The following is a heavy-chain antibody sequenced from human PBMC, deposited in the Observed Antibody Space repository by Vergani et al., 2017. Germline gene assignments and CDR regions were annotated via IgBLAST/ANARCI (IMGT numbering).Heavy chain of an antibody. CDR2: ISGSGGST. V-gene: IGHV3-23*01. CDR3: AKDLPEYGRGWSGPHAFDY. D-gene: IGHD6-19*01. CDR1: GFTFSTYA. Sequence: EVQLLESGGGLVQPGGSLRLSCAASGFTFSTYAMSWVRQAPGKGLEWVSTISGSGGSTYYADSVKGRFTISRDKSKNTLYLQINSLRAEDTAVYYCAKDLPEYGRGWSGPHAFDYWGQGTLVTVSS. J-gene: IGHJ4*02.